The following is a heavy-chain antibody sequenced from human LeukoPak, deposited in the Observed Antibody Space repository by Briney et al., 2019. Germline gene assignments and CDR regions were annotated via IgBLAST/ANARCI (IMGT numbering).Heavy chain of an antibody. D-gene: IGHD3-22*01. CDR1: GGSISSSSYY. V-gene: IGHV4-61*05. CDR2: IYYSGST. Sequence: PSETLSLTCTVSGGSISSSSYYWGWIRQPPGKGLEWIGYIYYSGSTNYNPSLKSRVTISVDTSKKQFSLKLSSVTAADTAVYYCARGEWVYYDSSGYYYDAFDIWGQGTMVTVSS. J-gene: IGHJ3*02. CDR3: ARGEWVYYDSSGYYYDAFDI.